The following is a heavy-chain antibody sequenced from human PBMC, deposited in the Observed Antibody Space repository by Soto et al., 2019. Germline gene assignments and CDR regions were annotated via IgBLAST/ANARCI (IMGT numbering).Heavy chain of an antibody. CDR2: IIPILGIA. CDR3: ARDPDYGEAY. Sequence: QVQLVQSGAEVKKPGSSVKVSCKASGGTFSSYTISWVRQAPGQGLEWMGRIIPILGIANYAQKFQGRVTSXTDKSTSTAHMELSSLSSEDTAVYYCARDPDYGEAYWGQGTRVTVSS. D-gene: IGHD4-17*01. V-gene: IGHV1-69*08. J-gene: IGHJ4*02. CDR1: GGTFSSYT.